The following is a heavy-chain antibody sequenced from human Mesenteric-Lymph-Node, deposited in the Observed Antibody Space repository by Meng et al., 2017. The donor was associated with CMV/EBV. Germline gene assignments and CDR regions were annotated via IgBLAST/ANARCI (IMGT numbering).Heavy chain of an antibody. CDR1: GFTFSDYP. CDR2: ISGSGGST. CDR3: ARVRYRNGWQFDL. Sequence: GGSLRLSCAASGFTFSDYPMHWVRQAPGKGLEWVSGISGSGGSTYYADSVKGRFTISRDNPENTLYLQMNSLRAEDTAVYYCARVRYRNGWQFDLWGQGTLVTVSS. V-gene: IGHV3-23*01. D-gene: IGHD6-19*01. J-gene: IGHJ5*02.